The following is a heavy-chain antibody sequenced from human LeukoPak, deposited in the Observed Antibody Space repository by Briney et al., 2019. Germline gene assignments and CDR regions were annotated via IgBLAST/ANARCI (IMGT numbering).Heavy chain of an antibody. CDR1: GFSFNDFY. CDR2: IGTRSNPI. D-gene: IGHD1-26*01. J-gene: IGHJ4*02. CDR3: AREVRGSGRDFDY. V-gene: IGHV3-11*01. Sequence: PGGSLRLSCAASGFSFNDFYMSWIRQAPGMGLEWISYIGTRSNPIYYADSVKGRFTISRDDAKNSLYLQMNSLRDEDTAVYFCAREVRGSGRDFDYWGQGILVTVST.